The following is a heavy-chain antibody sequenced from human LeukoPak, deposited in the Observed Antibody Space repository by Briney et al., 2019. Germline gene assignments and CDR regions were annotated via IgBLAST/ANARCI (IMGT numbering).Heavy chain of an antibody. CDR2: ISYDGSNK. Sequence: GGSLRLSCAASGFTFSSYGMHWVRQAPDKGLEWVAVISYDGSNKHYADSVKGRFTISRDNSKNTLYLQMNSLRAEDTAVYYCAKDLGSGWYLGSFDYWGQGTLVTVSS. V-gene: IGHV3-30*18. CDR3: AKDLGSGWYLGSFDY. D-gene: IGHD6-19*01. CDR1: GFTFSSYG. J-gene: IGHJ4*02.